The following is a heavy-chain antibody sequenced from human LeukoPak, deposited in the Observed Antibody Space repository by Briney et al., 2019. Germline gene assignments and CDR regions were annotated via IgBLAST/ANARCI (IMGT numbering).Heavy chain of an antibody. J-gene: IGHJ5*02. V-gene: IGHV4-59*01. CDR2: IYYSGST. CDR1: GGSISSYY. D-gene: IGHD2/OR15-2a*01. Sequence: SETLSLTCTASGGSISSYYWSWIRQPPGKGLEWIGYIYYSGSTNYNPSLKSRVTISVDTSKNQFSLKLSSVTAADTAVYYCARENEYGWFDPWGQGTLVTVSS. CDR3: ARENEYGWFDP.